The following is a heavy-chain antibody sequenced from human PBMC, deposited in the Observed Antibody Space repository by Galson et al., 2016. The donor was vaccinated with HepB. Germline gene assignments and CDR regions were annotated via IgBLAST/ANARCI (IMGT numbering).Heavy chain of an antibody. CDR2: INPRDAKT. J-gene: IGHJ4*02. CDR3: TRGTFGGIGTDV. CDR1: GYTFNTHY. D-gene: IGHD3-16*01. V-gene: IGHV1-46*02. Sequence: SVKVSCKASGYTFNTHYIHWVRQAPGQGLDWMGIINPRDAKTTYEQNFQGRINMTTDTSTSTVYTELNSLTSEDTAVYFCTRGTFGGIGTDVWGQGTLVTVSS.